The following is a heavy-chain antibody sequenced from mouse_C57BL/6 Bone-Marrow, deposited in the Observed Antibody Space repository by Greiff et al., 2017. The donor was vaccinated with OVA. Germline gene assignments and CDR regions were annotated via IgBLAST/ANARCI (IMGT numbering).Heavy chain of an antibody. CDR1: GYTFTSYW. CDR2: IYPGSGST. V-gene: IGHV1-55*01. J-gene: IGHJ1*03. CDR3: AKEDPTTVDWYFDV. D-gene: IGHD1-1*01. Sequence: VQLQQPGAELVKPGASVKMSCKASGYTFTSYWITWVKQRPGQGLEWIGDIYPGSGSTIYNEKFKSKATLTVDTSSSTAYMQLSSLTSEDSAVYYCAKEDPTTVDWYFDVWGTGTTVTVSS.